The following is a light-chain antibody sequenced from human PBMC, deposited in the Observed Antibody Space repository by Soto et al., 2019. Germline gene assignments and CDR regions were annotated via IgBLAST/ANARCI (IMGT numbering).Light chain of an antibody. CDR1: SSDVGSGNV. CDR2: EAF. V-gene: IGLV2-23*01. CDR3: CSHAGRDTYV. Sequence: QSVLTQHASVSGSPGQSITISCTGTSSDVGSGNVVSWYQHYPGKAPQLIIYEAFQRPSGVSSRFSGSKSGNTASLTISGLQAEDEAEYYCCSHAGRDTYVFGTGTKLTVL. J-gene: IGLJ1*01.